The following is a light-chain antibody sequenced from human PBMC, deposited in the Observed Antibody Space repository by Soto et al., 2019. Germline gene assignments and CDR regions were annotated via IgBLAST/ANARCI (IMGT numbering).Light chain of an antibody. V-gene: IGKV1-5*03. CDR2: KAS. CDR3: QLFNSYPWT. J-gene: IGKJ1*01. CDR1: QSISSW. Sequence: DIQMTQSPSTLSASVGDRVTITCRASQSISSWLAWYQHKPGKAPKILISKASSLESGVPSRLSGSGSGTEFTITISSLHADYFATYYCQLFNSYPWTFGQGTKVEIK.